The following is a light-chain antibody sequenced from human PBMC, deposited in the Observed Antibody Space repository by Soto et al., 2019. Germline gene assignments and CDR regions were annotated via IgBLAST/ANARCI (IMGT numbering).Light chain of an antibody. V-gene: IGKV1-17*01. Sequence: DIQMTQSPSSLSASVGDRVTITCRASQGIGSALGWYQQKPRKAPKRLIYAASSLQSGVPLRFSGSGSGTEFTLTISSLQPEDFATYYCLQHNSYPPTFGGGTKVEIK. J-gene: IGKJ4*01. CDR1: QGIGSA. CDR3: LQHNSYPPT. CDR2: AAS.